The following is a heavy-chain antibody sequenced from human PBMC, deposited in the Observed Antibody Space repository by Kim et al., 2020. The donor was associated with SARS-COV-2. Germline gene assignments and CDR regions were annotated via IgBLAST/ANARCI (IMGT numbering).Heavy chain of an antibody. CDR3: AKEGYCSSTSCPILFDY. D-gene: IGHD2-2*01. Sequence: GGSLRLSCAASGFTFSSYAMSWVRQAPGKGLEWVSAISGSGGSTYYADSVKGRFTISRDNSKNTLYLQMNSLRAEDTAVYYCAKEGYCSSTSCPILFDYWGQGTLVTVSS. CDR2: ISGSGGST. J-gene: IGHJ4*02. CDR1: GFTFSSYA. V-gene: IGHV3-23*01.